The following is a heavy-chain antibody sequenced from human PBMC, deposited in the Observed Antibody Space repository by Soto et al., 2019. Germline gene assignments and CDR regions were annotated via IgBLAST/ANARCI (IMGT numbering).Heavy chain of an antibody. V-gene: IGHV4-30-4*01. Sequence: QVQLQESGPGLVKPSQTLSLTCTVSGGSISSGDYYWSWIRQPPGKGLEWIGYIYYSGSTYYNPPLKSRVTISVDTSKNQCSLKLSSVTAADTAVYYCARAVAVTTFFDYWGQGTLVTVSA. CDR2: IYYSGST. J-gene: IGHJ4*02. D-gene: IGHD4-17*01. CDR3: ARAVAVTTFFDY. CDR1: GGSISSGDYY.